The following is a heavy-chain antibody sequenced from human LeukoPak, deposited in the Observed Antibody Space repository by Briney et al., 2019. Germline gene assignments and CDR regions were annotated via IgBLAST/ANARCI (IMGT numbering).Heavy chain of an antibody. CDR1: GYTFTSYG. Sequence: ASVKVSCKASGYTFTSYGISWVRQAPGQGLEWMGWISAYSGNTNYAQKFQGRVIMTTDTSTSTAYMDLRSLRSDDTAVYYCARDGRPGFSGSYLEEGWYFDLWGRGTLVTVSS. D-gene: IGHD1-26*01. CDR2: ISAYSGNT. CDR3: ARDGRPGFSGSYLEEGWYFDL. V-gene: IGHV1-18*01. J-gene: IGHJ2*01.